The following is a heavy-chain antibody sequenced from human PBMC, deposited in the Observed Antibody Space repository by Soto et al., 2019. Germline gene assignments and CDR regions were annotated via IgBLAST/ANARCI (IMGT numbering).Heavy chain of an antibody. Sequence: SETLSLTCTVSGGSISSGGYYWSWIRQHPGKGLEWIGYIHYSGSTYYNPSLKSRVTISVDTSKNQFSLKLSSVTAADPAVYYFARFATYYDILTGYIGFYYFDSWGQGPRVTVSP. CDR2: IHYSGST. V-gene: IGHV4-31*03. J-gene: IGHJ4*02. CDR3: ARFATYYDILTGYIGFYYFDS. CDR1: GGSISSGGYY. D-gene: IGHD3-9*01.